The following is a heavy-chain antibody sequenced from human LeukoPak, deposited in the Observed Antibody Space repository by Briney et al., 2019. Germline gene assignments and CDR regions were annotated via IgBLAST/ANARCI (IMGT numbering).Heavy chain of an antibody. D-gene: IGHD3-10*01. J-gene: IGHJ3*02. CDR3: ARDRVGAAYYYGSGGHAFDI. Sequence: PSGTLSLTCGVSGGSITNTNYWTWVRQPPGKGLEWIGEVNLQGSTNYNPSLKSRVTISVDTSKNQFSLKLSSVTAADTAVYYCARDRVGAAYYYGSGGHAFDIWGQGTMVTVSS. CDR2: VNLQGST. V-gene: IGHV4-4*02. CDR1: GGSITNTNY.